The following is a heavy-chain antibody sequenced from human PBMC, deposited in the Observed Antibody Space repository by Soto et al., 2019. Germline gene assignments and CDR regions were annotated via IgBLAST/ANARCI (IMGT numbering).Heavy chain of an antibody. CDR3: TTGVRDSSGSMRLYYYYDMDV. CDR2: IKSKTDGGTT. CDR1: GFTFSNAW. V-gene: IGHV3-15*01. D-gene: IGHD3-22*01. Sequence: EVQLVESGGGLVKPGGSLRLSCAASGFTFSNAWMSWVRQPPGKGGKGLEWVARIKSKTDGGTTDYAAPVKGRFTISRDDSKNTLYLQMNSLKTEDTAVYYCTTGVRDSSGSMRLYYYYDMDVWGQGTTVTVSS. J-gene: IGHJ6*02.